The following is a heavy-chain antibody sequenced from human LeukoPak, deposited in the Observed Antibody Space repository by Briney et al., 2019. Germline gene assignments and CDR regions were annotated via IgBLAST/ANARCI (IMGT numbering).Heavy chain of an antibody. D-gene: IGHD1-26*01. V-gene: IGHV1-69*04. CDR3: AKIQDDSGSYYDYYGMDV. J-gene: IGHJ6*02. Sequence: ASVKVSCKASGGTFSSYAISWVRQAPGQGLEWMGRIIPILGIANYAQKFQGRVTITADKSTSTAYMELSSLRSEDTAVYYCAKIQDDSGSYYDYYGMDVWGQGTTVTVSS. CDR2: IIPILGIA. CDR1: GGTFSSYA.